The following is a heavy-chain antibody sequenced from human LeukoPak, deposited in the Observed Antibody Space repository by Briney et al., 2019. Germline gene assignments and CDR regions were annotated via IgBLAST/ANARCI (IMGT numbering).Heavy chain of an antibody. V-gene: IGHV4-59*01. Sequence: SETLTLTXTVSGGSISSYYWSWIRQPPGKGMEWIGYIYYSGSTNYNPSLKSRVTISVDTSKNQFSLKLSSVTAADTAVYYCARDGGSYGAVDYWGQGTLVTVSS. J-gene: IGHJ4*02. D-gene: IGHD4-17*01. CDR1: GGSISSYY. CDR2: IYYSGST. CDR3: ARDGGSYGAVDY.